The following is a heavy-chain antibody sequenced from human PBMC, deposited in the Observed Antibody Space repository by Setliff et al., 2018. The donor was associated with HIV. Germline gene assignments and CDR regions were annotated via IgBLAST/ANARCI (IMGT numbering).Heavy chain of an antibody. CDR1: GGSMSSYY. V-gene: IGHV4-59*04. J-gene: IGHJ3*02. Sequence: PSETLSLTCTVSGGSMSSYYWSWIRQPPGKGLEWIGDIYHAGNTYYNPSLKSRVTISVDTSKNQISLRLNSLTAADTAVYYCARGTTLNVVPDAFDIWGQGTVVTVSS. CDR3: ARGTTLNVVPDAFDI. CDR2: IYHAGNT. D-gene: IGHD4-17*01.